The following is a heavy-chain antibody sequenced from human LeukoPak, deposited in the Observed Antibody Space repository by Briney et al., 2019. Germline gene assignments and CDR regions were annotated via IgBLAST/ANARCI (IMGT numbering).Heavy chain of an antibody. Sequence: PGGSLRLSCAPSGFTFSGHWMSWVRQAPGKGLEWVANINQGGSDKYYVDSVKGRFHIPRDNANNLLYLQKNSLRGEDTAVYYCTRDRSRAEDDWGQGTLVTVSS. V-gene: IGHV3-7*01. J-gene: IGHJ4*02. D-gene: IGHD1-14*01. CDR3: TRDRSRAEDD. CDR2: INQGGSDK. CDR1: GFTFSGHW.